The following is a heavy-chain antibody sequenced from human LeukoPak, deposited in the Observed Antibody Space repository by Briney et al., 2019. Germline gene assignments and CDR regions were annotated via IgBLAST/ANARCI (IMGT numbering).Heavy chain of an antibody. CDR1: GGSISSYY. D-gene: IGHD2-15*01. V-gene: IGHV4-59*01. Sequence: PSETLSLTCTVSGGSISSYYWSWIRQPPGKGLEWIGYIYYSGSTNYNPSLKSRVTISVDTSKNQFSLELSSVTAADTAVYYCARARPLYCSGGSCDWFDPWGQGTLVTVSS. J-gene: IGHJ5*02. CDR2: IYYSGST. CDR3: ARARPLYCSGGSCDWFDP.